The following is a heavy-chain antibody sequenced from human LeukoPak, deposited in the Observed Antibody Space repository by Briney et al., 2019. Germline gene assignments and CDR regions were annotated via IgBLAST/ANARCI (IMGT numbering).Heavy chain of an antibody. V-gene: IGHV3-7*01. CDR3: ATLRYFDWLLPGFDY. Sequence: GGSLRLPCAASGFTFSSYWMSWVRQAPGKGLEWVANIKEDGSEKYYVDSVKGRFTISRDNAKNSLYLQMNSLRAEDTAVYYCATLRYFDWLLPGFDYWGQGTLVTVSS. J-gene: IGHJ4*02. CDR1: GFTFSSYW. D-gene: IGHD3-9*01. CDR2: IKEDGSEK.